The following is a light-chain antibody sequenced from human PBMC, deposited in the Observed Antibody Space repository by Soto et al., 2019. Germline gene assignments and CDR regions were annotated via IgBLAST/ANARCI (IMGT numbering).Light chain of an antibody. Sequence: EIVMTQSPATLSVSPVETAYLSCRTSQSAGNFLAWYQQKPGQAPRLLLYYISTRATGIPARFSGSGSGTDFTLTISRLPSEDFAVYYCQQYYDWPLTFGQGTRLE. J-gene: IGKJ5*01. CDR2: YIS. CDR1: QSAGNF. V-gene: IGKV3D-15*01. CDR3: QQYYDWPLT.